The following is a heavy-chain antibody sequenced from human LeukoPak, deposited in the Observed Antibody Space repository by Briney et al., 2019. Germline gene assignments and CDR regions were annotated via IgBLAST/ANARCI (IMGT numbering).Heavy chain of an antibody. Sequence: PGGSLRLSCAASGFTFSSYGMHWVRQAPGKGLEWVAFIRYDGSNKYYADSVKGRFTISRDNSKNTLYLQMNSLRAEDTAVYYCAKPPYCGGDCYLDYFDYWGQGTLVTVSS. V-gene: IGHV3-30*02. J-gene: IGHJ4*02. CDR1: GFTFSSYG. CDR3: AKPPYCGGDCYLDYFDY. CDR2: IRYDGSNK. D-gene: IGHD2-21*02.